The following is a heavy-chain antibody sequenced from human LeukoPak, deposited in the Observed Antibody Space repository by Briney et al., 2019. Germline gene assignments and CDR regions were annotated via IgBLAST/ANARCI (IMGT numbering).Heavy chain of an antibody. J-gene: IGHJ3*02. D-gene: IGHD6-19*01. V-gene: IGHV1-8*01. CDR1: GYTFTSYD. CDR3: ARVAGYSSGWLENAFDI. CDR2: MNPNSGNT. Sequence: ASVRVSCKASGYTFTSYDINWVRQATGQGLEWMGWMNPNSGNTGYAQKFQGRVTMTRNTSISTAYMELSSLRSDDTAVYYCARVAGYSSGWLENAFDIWGQGTMVTVSS.